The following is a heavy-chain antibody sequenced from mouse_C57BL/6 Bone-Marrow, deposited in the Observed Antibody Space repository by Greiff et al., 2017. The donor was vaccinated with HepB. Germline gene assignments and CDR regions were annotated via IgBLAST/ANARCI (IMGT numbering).Heavy chain of an antibody. CDR1: GYTFTDYY. CDR2: INPYNGGT. CDR3: AIYGNYSRWYFDV. Sequence: EVQLQQSGPVLVKPGASVKMSCKASGYTFTDYYMNWVKQSHGKSLEWIGVINPYNGGTSYNQKFKGKATLTVDKSSSTAYMELNSLTSEDSAVYYCAIYGNYSRWYFDVWGTGTTVTVSS. D-gene: IGHD2-1*01. J-gene: IGHJ1*03. V-gene: IGHV1-19*01.